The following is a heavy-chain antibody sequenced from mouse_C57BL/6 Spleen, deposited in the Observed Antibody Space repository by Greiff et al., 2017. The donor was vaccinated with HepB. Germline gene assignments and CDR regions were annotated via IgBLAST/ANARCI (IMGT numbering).Heavy chain of an antibody. CDR1: GFTFSDYY. V-gene: IGHV5-16*01. CDR2: INYDGSST. D-gene: IGHD2-3*01. J-gene: IGHJ1*03. CDR3: ARGDGYYGYFDV. Sequence: EVKVVESEGGLVQPGSSMKLSCTASGFTFSDYYMAWVRQVPEKGLEWVANINYDGSSTYYLDSLKSRFIISRDNAKNILYLQMSSLKSEDTATYDCARGDGYYGYFDVWGTGTTVTVSS.